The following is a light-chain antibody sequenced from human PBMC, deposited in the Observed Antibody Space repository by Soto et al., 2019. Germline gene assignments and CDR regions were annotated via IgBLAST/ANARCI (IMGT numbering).Light chain of an antibody. Sequence: EIVLTQSPGTLSLSPGERATLSCRASQSVSSSYLAWYQQKPGQAPRLLIYGASSRATGIPDRFSGSGSGTDFNLAISRLEAEDFAVYYCQQYGSSPQTFGQGTKVEIK. CDR2: GAS. V-gene: IGKV3-20*01. J-gene: IGKJ1*01. CDR3: QQYGSSPQT. CDR1: QSVSSSY.